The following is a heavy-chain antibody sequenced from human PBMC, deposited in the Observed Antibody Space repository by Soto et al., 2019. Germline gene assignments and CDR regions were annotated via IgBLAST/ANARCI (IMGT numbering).Heavy chain of an antibody. CDR1: GFTFSSYS. CDR3: ARKTGPIRVTGPIGGMGV. D-gene: IGHD7-27*01. Sequence: PGGSLRLSCAASGFTFSSYSMNWVRQAPGKGLEWVSSISSSSSYIYYADSVKGRFTISRDNAKNSLYLQMNSLRAEDTAVYYCARKTGPIRVTGPIGGMGVWGQGTTVTVSS. J-gene: IGHJ6*02. CDR2: ISSSSSYI. V-gene: IGHV3-21*01.